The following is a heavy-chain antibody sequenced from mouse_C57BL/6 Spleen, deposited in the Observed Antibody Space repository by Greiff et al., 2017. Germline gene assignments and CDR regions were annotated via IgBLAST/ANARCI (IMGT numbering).Heavy chain of an antibody. J-gene: IGHJ2*01. CDR1: GYTFTSYW. V-gene: IGHV1-69*01. CDR3: ARNGDYGSSYYFDY. CDR2: IDPSDSYT. Sequence: QVQLQQSGAELVMPGASVKLSCKASGYTFTSYWMHWVKQRPGQGLEWIGEIDPSDSYTNYNQKFKGKSTLTVDKSSSPAYMQLSSLTSADSAVYYCARNGDYGSSYYFDYWGQGTTLTVSS. D-gene: IGHD1-1*01.